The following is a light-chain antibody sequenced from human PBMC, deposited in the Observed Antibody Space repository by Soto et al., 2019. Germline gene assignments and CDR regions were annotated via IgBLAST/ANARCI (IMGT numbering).Light chain of an antibody. J-gene: IGKJ1*01. CDR2: TAS. V-gene: IGKV1-9*01. Sequence: IQLTQSPSSLSASVGDRVTITCRASQGISSYLAWYQQKPGKAPKLLIYTASTLQSGVPSRFSGSGSGTDFTLTISDVEPEDFAVYYCHQRQSWPRTFGQGTKVEIK. CDR3: HQRQSWPRT. CDR1: QGISSY.